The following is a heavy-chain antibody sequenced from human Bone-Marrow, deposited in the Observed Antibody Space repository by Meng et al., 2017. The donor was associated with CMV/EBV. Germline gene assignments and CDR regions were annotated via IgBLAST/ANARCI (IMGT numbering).Heavy chain of an antibody. CDR2: ITPFNGNT. Sequence: SVKVSCKASGCTFTYRYLHWVRQAPGQALEWMGWITPFNGNTNYAQKFQDRVTITRDRSMSTAYMELSSLRSDDTAMYYWSIADGYKGYFQHWGQGTLVTVPS. CDR1: GCTFTYRY. D-gene: IGHD5-24*01. J-gene: IGHJ1*01. V-gene: IGHV1-45*02. CDR3: SIADGYKGYFQH.